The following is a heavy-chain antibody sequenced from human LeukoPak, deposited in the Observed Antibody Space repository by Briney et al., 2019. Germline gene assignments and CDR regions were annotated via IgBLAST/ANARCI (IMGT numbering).Heavy chain of an antibody. J-gene: IGHJ4*02. D-gene: IGHD2-2*01. Sequence: GGSLRLSCAASGFIFSNYAMHWVRQAPGKGLEWVAVISYDGSNKYYADSVKGRFTISRDNAKNTLYLQMNSLRAGDTAVYYCARPRGCGSARCNNFDYWGQGTLVTVSS. CDR1: GFIFSNYA. CDR3: ARPRGCGSARCNNFDY. CDR2: ISYDGSNK. V-gene: IGHV3-30*04.